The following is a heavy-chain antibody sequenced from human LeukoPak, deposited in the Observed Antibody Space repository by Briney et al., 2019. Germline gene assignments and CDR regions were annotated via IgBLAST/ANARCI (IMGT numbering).Heavy chain of an antibody. D-gene: IGHD6-19*01. J-gene: IGHJ4*02. Sequence: PGRSLRLSCAASGFTFDHYAMHWVRHAPGKGLEWVSGITWNSDAIGYADSVKGRFTISRDNAKNSLYLQMQSLRPEDTAFYYCATNPPGIAVAGNGNFDNWGQGTLVTVSS. V-gene: IGHV3-9*01. CDR2: ITWNSDAI. CDR3: ATNPPGIAVAGNGNFDN. CDR1: GFTFDHYA.